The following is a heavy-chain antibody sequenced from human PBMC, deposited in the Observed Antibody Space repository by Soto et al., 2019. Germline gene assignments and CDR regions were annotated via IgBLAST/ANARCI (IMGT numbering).Heavy chain of an antibody. CDR2: MSHSGRT. CDR3: AGYSDGWSNDY. J-gene: IGHJ4*02. D-gene: IGHD6-19*01. Sequence: SETLSLICAVSGYSISSGYYWGWIRQPPGEGLEWIGCMSHSGRTYNNPSLKSRVTISRDTSKNQFSLQLTSVTAADTAVYYCAGYSDGWSNDYWGQGTLVTVSS. CDR1: GYSISSGYY. V-gene: IGHV4-38-2*01.